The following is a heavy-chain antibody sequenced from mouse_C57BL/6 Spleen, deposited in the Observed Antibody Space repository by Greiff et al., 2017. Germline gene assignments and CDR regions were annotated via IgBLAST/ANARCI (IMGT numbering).Heavy chain of an antibody. Sequence: EVKLVESGGGLVKPGASLKLSCAASGFTFSDYGMHWVRQAPEKGLEWVAYISSGSSTIYYADTLKGKFTIAGDNATNTLFLQMTSLRSEDTAMYYCARRDSYYGYAMDYWGQGTSVTVSS. D-gene: IGHD2-12*01. CDR1: GFTFSDYG. V-gene: IGHV5-17*01. CDR2: ISSGSSTI. J-gene: IGHJ4*01. CDR3: ARRDSYYGYAMDY.